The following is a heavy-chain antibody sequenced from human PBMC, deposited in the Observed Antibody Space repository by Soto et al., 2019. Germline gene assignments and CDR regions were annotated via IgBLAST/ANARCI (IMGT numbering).Heavy chain of an antibody. V-gene: IGHV4-34*01. J-gene: IGHJ3*02. CDR1: GGSFSGYY. CDR2: INHSGST. CDR3: ARGLSIAAAGVAFDI. D-gene: IGHD6-13*01. Sequence: SETLSLTCAVYGGSFSGYYWSWIRQPPGKGLEWIGEINHSGSTNYNPSLKSRVTISVDTSKNQFSLKLSSVTAADTAVYYCARGLSIAAAGVAFDIGSQGKMVTVSS.